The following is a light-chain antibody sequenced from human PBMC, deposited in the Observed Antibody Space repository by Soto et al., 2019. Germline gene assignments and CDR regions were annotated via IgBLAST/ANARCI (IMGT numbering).Light chain of an antibody. CDR3: ISYTGSSTSYV. J-gene: IGLJ1*01. Sequence: QSALTQPASLSGAPGQSITISRSGTSSEIGSYNYVAWYQQFPGKTPKILIYGVSTRPSGVSSRFSGSKSGNTGSLTISGRQADDEADYYGISYTGSSTSYVFGSGTKVTVL. V-gene: IGLV2-14*01. CDR1: SSEIGSYNY. CDR2: GVS.